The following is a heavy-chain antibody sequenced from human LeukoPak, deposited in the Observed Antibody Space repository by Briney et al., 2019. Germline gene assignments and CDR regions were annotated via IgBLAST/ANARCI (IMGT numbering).Heavy chain of an antibody. CDR3: AKKPGHSPDP. Sequence: GGSLRLSCAASGFTFSSCWMSWVRQAPGKGLEWVANIKQDGSEKYYVDSVKGRFTISRDNAKNSLYLQLNSLRADDTAVYYCAKKPGHSPDPWGQGTLVTVSS. D-gene: IGHD1-14*01. CDR1: GFTFSSCW. J-gene: IGHJ5*02. V-gene: IGHV3-7*05. CDR2: IKQDGSEK.